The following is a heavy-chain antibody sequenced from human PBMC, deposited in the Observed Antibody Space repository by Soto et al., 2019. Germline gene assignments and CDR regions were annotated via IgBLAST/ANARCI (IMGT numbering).Heavy chain of an antibody. CDR1: GGSISSGGYY. J-gene: IGHJ4*02. CDR2: VFYTGST. V-gene: IGHV4-31*11. Sequence: SETLSLTCAVSGGSISSGGYYWSWIRQHPGKGLEWVGYVFYTGSTDYNPSLGSRVSISVDTSKNHFSLKLSSVTAADTAVYYCARSPPYYDRNGYTNLHLDYWGQGTPVTVSS. CDR3: ARSPPYYDRNGYTNLHLDY. D-gene: IGHD3-22*01.